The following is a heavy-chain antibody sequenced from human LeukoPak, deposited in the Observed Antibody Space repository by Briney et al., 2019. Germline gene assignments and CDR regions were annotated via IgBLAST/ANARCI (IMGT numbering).Heavy chain of an antibody. CDR1: GYTFTGYY. CDR3: ARKTGTRRPYHYGMDV. D-gene: IGHD1-7*01. CDR2: INPNSGGT. V-gene: IGHV1-2*02. J-gene: IGHJ6*02. Sequence: GASVKVSCKASGYTFTGYYMHWVRQAPGQGLEWMGWINPNSGGTNYAQKFQGRVTMTRDTSISTAYMELSRLRSDGTAVYYCARKTGTRRPYHYGMDVWGQGTTVTVSS.